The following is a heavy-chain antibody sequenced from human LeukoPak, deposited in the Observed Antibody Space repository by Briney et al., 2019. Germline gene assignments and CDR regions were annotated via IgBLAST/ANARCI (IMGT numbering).Heavy chain of an antibody. Sequence: ASVKVSCKASGYTFTGYYMHWVRQAPGQGLEWMGWINPNSGGTNYAQKSQGRVTMTRDTSISTAYMELSRLRSDDTAVYYCARGPEGLGYSGYEPPFDYWGQGTLVTVSS. D-gene: IGHD5-12*01. V-gene: IGHV1-2*02. J-gene: IGHJ4*02. CDR3: ARGPEGLGYSGYEPPFDY. CDR1: GYTFTGYY. CDR2: INPNSGGT.